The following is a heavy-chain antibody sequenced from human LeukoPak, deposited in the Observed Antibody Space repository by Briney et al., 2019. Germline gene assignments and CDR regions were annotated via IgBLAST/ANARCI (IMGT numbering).Heavy chain of an antibody. CDR1: GYTVSGYY. V-gene: IGHV1-2*02. J-gene: IGHJ1*01. CDR3: ARGYPLSTTAAGTYFQH. D-gene: IGHD6-13*01. CDR2: INPNSGGT. Sequence: PVKVSCKPSGYTVSGYYIHSVRQAPAQRREWMGGINPNSGGTNYAQKFQGRVTMTRETSISTDYMELSRLRSDDTAVYYCARGYPLSTTAAGTYFQHWGQGTLVTVSS.